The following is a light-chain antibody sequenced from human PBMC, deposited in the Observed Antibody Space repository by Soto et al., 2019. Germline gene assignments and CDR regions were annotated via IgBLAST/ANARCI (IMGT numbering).Light chain of an antibody. CDR1: SSDIGAYNF. J-gene: IGLJ1*01. CDR2: EVT. Sequence: QSALTQPASVSGSPGQSITISCTGTSSDIGAYNFVSWYQQHPGKAPKVIIYEVTNRPSGVSFRFSGSKSGTTASLTISGLQAEDEADYYCSSYTRSSTYVFGTGTKLTVL. CDR3: SSYTRSSTYV. V-gene: IGLV2-14*01.